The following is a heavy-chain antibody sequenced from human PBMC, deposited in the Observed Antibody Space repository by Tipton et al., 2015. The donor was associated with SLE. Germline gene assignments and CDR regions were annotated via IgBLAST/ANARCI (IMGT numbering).Heavy chain of an antibody. Sequence: SLRLSCAASGFTVTSHYMSWVRQAPGKGLEWVSTIYTCGTTYYADSVKGRFTISRADFNNTLYLRMNSLRADDTAVYYCAREGSSTSCYDYWGQGTLVTVSS. CDR3: AREGSSTSCYDY. J-gene: IGHJ4*02. D-gene: IGHD2-2*01. CDR2: IYTCGTT. CDR1: GFTVTSHY. V-gene: IGHV3-66*01.